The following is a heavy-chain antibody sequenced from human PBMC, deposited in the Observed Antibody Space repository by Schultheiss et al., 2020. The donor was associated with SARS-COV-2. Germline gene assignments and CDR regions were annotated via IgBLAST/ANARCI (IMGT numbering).Heavy chain of an antibody. CDR2: ISYDGSNK. V-gene: IGHV3-30*07. CDR3: ARSADIAAAAPDY. Sequence: GESLKISCAASGFTFSSYAMHWVRQAPGKGLEWVAVISYDGSNKYYADSVKGRFTISRDNAKNSLYLQMNSLRAEDTAVYYCARSADIAAAAPDYWGQGTLVTVSS. CDR1: GFTFSSYA. J-gene: IGHJ4*02. D-gene: IGHD6-13*01.